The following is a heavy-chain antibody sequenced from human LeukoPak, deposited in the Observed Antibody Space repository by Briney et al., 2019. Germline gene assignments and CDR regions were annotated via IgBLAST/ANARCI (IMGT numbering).Heavy chain of an antibody. D-gene: IGHD1-14*01. CDR2: INPSGGST. CDR3: ARDLYATGLFDY. Sequence: ASVTVSFKASGYSFTSYYMHWVRQAPGQGLEWMGIINPSGGSTSYAQKFQGRVTMTRDTSTSTVYMELSSLRSEDTAVYYCARDLYATGLFDYWGQGTLVTVSS. V-gene: IGHV1-46*01. J-gene: IGHJ4*02. CDR1: GYSFTSYY.